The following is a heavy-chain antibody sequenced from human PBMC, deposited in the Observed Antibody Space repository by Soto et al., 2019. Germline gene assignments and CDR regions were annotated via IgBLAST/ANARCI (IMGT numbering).Heavy chain of an antibody. V-gene: IGHV4-39*01. CDR2: IYYSGST. CDR1: GGSISSSSYY. J-gene: IGHJ6*03. Sequence: QLQLQESGPGLVKPSETLSLTCTVSGGSISSSSYYWGWIRQPPGKGLEWIGSIYYSGSTYYNPSPTSRGPPSVDTSIYPFSLKLSSVAAAYTAVYYCARLPKCLGQYYYYYYYMDVWGKGTTVTVSS. CDR3: ARLPKCLGQYYYYYYYMDV. D-gene: IGHD2-2*01.